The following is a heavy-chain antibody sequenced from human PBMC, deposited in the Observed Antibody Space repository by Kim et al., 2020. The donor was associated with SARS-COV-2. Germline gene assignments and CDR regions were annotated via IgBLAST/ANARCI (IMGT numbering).Heavy chain of an antibody. CDR1: GYTFTSYD. V-gene: IGHV1-8*01. D-gene: IGHD6-6*01. CDR3: AREGQLVSYRNYYYGMDV. CDR2: MNPNSGNT. Sequence: ASVNVSCKASGYTFTSYDINWVRQATGQGLEWMGWMNPNSGNTGYAQKFQGRLTMTRNTSISTAYMELSSLRSEDTAMYYCAREGQLVSYRNYYYGMDVWGQGPTVTVSS. J-gene: IGHJ6*02.